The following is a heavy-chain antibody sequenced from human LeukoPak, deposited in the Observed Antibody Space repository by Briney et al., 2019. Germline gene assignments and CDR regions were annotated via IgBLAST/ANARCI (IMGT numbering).Heavy chain of an antibody. CDR3: ARRYCSGGGCPNDY. J-gene: IGHJ4*02. CDR2: INPSGGST. V-gene: IGHV1-46*01. D-gene: IGHD2-15*01. Sequence: ASVKVSCKASGYTFTSYYMHWVRQAPAQGLEWTGVINPSGGSTSYAQKFRGRVTMTSDMSTSTVYMELSSLRSEDTAMYYCARRYCSGGGCPNDYWGQGTLVTVSS. CDR1: GYTFTSYY.